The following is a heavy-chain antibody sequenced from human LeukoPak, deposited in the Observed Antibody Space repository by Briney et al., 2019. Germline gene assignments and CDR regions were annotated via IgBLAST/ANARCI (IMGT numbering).Heavy chain of an antibody. D-gene: IGHD3-22*01. V-gene: IGHV4-34*01. CDR1: GGSFSGYY. CDR3: ARRRNYYDSSGYYSHYFDY. J-gene: IGHJ4*02. CDR2: INHSGST. Sequence: KASETLSLTCAVYGGSFSGYYWSWIRQPPGKGLEWNGEINHSGSTNYNPSLKSRVTISVDTSKNQFSLKLSSVTAADTAVYYCARRRNYYDSSGYYSHYFDYWGQGTLVTVSS.